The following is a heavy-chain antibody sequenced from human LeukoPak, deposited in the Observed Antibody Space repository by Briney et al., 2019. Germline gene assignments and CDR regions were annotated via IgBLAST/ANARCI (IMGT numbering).Heavy chain of an antibody. Sequence: GGSLRLSCAASGFTFSSYAMSWVRQAPGKGLECVSAISGSGGSTYYADSVKGRFTISRDNSKNTLYLQMNSLRAEDTAVYYCAKVFDILTGYYGYWGQGTLVTVSS. J-gene: IGHJ4*02. CDR2: ISGSGGST. V-gene: IGHV3-23*01. CDR3: AKVFDILTGYYGY. CDR1: GFTFSSYA. D-gene: IGHD3-9*01.